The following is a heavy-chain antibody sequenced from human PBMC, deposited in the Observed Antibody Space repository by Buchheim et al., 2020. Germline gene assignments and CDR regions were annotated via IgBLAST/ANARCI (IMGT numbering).Heavy chain of an antibody. V-gene: IGHV4-59*01. CDR2: IYYSGST. CDR3: AREKSLGSMDV. Sequence: QVQLQESGPGLVKPSETLSLTCTVSGGSISSYYWSWIRQPPGKGLEWIGYIYYSGSTNYNPSLKSRVTISVDTSKNQFSLKLSSVTAADTAVYYCAREKSLGSMDVWGQGTT. D-gene: IGHD6-13*01. J-gene: IGHJ6*02. CDR1: GGSISSYY.